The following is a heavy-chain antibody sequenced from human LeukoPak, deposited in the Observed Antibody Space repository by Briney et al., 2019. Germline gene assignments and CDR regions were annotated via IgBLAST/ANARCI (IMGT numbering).Heavy chain of an antibody. CDR2: IYYSGST. Sequence: PSETLSLTCTVSGGSISSNNYYWGRIRQPPGKGLEWIGTIYYSGSTYYNPSLKSRVTISVDTSKNQFSLKLSSVTAADTAVYYCARQGSGNYLSPVNYWGQGTLVTVPS. D-gene: IGHD1-26*01. CDR3: ARQGSGNYLSPVNY. V-gene: IGHV4-39*01. J-gene: IGHJ4*02. CDR1: GGSISSNNYY.